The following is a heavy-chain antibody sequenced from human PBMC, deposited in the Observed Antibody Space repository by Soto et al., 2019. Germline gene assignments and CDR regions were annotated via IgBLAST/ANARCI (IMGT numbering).Heavy chain of an antibody. CDR3: ARDHTYYYDSSGYSYFDY. D-gene: IGHD3-22*01. CDR1: GGTFSSYA. CDR2: IIPIFGTA. J-gene: IGHJ4*02. V-gene: IGHV1-69*13. Sequence: ASVKVSCKASGGTFSSYAISWVRQAPGQGLEWMGGIIPIFGTANYAQKFQGRVTITADESTSTAYMELSSLRSEDTAVYYCARDHTYYYDSSGYSYFDYWGQGTLVTVSS.